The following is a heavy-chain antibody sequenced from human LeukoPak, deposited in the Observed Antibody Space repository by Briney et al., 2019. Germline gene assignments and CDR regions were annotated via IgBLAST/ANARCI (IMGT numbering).Heavy chain of an antibody. Sequence: PGGSLRLSCAASGFTFDDYGMHWVRQGPGKGLEWVSLISWNGVSTYYADSVKGRFTISRDNAKNSLYLQMNSLRAEDTAVYYCARDKLTGDSHFDSWGQGTLVTVSS. V-gene: IGHV3-43D*03. CDR1: GFTFDDYG. CDR3: ARDKLTGDSHFDS. D-gene: IGHD7-27*01. J-gene: IGHJ4*02. CDR2: ISWNGVST.